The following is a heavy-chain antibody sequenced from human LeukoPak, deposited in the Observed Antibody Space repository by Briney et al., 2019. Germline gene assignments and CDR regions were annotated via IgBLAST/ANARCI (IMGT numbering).Heavy chain of an antibody. CDR1: GFTFSSYA. V-gene: IGHV3-23*01. D-gene: IGHD6-19*01. CDR3: AKRFSSGWRYAFDI. CDR2: ISDSGGST. Sequence: PGGSLRLSCAASGFTFSSYAMSWVRQDPGKGLEWISAISDSGGSTYYADSVKGRFTISRDNSKNTLFLQMNSLRAEDTAIYYCAKRFSSGWRYAFDIWGQGTMVTVSS. J-gene: IGHJ3*02.